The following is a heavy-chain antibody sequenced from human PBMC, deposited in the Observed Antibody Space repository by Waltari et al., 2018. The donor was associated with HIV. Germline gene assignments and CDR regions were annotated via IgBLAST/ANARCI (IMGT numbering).Heavy chain of an antibody. CDR2: IYTSGST. J-gene: IGHJ4*02. D-gene: IGHD1-26*01. CDR3: ARERGREWEHPRPFDY. Sequence: QVQLQESGPGLVKPSQTLSLTCTVSGGPISSGISYWSWIRPPAGKGLEWIGRIYTSGSTNYNPSLKSRVTISVDTSKNQFSLKLSSVTAADTAVYYCARERGREWEHPRPFDYWGQGTLVTVSS. CDR1: GGPISSGISY. V-gene: IGHV4-61*02.